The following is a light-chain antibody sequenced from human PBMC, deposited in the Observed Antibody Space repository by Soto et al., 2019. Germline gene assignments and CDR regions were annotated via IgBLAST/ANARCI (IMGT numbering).Light chain of an antibody. CDR1: SSDVGDYNY. J-gene: IGLJ2*01. CDR2: DVS. Sequence: QSVLTQPASVSGSPGQSITISCTGTSSDVGDYNYVSWYQQHPGKAPKLMIYDVSNRPSGVSNRFSGSKSGNTASLTISGLQAEDEADYYCSSYTSSSTPVVFGGGTQLTVL. V-gene: IGLV2-14*01. CDR3: SSYTSSSTPVV.